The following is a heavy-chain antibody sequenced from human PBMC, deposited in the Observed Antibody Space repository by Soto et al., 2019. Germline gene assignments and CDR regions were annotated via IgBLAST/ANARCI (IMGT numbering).Heavy chain of an antibody. CDR3: ARDWEFGY. Sequence: GASVKVSCKASGYTFSSYYMHWVRQAPGQGLEWMGVINPSGDSTSCAQKFQGRVTITRDTSTSTLFMELSSLRSEDTAVYFCARDWEFGYWGQGSLVTVSS. CDR2: INPSGDST. J-gene: IGHJ4*02. D-gene: IGHD1-26*01. V-gene: IGHV1-46*01. CDR1: GYTFSSYY.